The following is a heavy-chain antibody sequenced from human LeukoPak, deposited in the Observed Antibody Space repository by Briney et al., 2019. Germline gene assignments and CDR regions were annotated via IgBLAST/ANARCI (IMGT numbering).Heavy chain of an antibody. CDR1: RFTFSNAW. V-gene: IGHV3-15*01. Sequence: GGSLRLSCAASRFTFSNAWMSWVRKAPGKGLEWVGRIKSKTDGGTTDYAAPVKGRFTISRDDSKNTLYLQMNSLKTEDTAVYYCTTDQVQYSSSWYTSLDYWGQGTLVTVSS. CDR3: TTDQVQYSSSWYTSLDY. J-gene: IGHJ4*02. D-gene: IGHD6-13*01. CDR2: IKSKTDGGTT.